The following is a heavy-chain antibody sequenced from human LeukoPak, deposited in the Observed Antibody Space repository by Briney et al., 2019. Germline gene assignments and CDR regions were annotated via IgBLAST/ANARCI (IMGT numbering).Heavy chain of an antibody. J-gene: IGHJ3*02. D-gene: IGHD5-18*01. Sequence: GGSLRLSCAASGFTFSSNAMHWVRQAPGKGLEWVAIISFDGNNKYYADSVKGRFTISRDNSKNTLYLKMNSLRTEDTAVYYCARDPKGGYSYGWGAFDIWGHGTMVTVSS. CDR1: GFTFSSNA. V-gene: IGHV3-30*04. CDR2: ISFDGNNK. CDR3: ARDPKGGYSYGWGAFDI.